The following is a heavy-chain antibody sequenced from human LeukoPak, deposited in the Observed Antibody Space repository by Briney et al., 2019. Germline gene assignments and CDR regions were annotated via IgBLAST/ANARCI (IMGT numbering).Heavy chain of an antibody. D-gene: IGHD2-15*01. CDR2: MSGRGVST. J-gene: IGHJ4*03. Sequence: GGSLRLSCAASGFTFTNYAMSWVRQAPGKGLEWVSGMSGRGVSTYYADSVEGRFTISSDNSKNTLYLQMNSLRAEDTAIYYCAKDCNGGNCYIDYWGQGTLVTVVS. V-gene: IGHV3-23*01. CDR1: GFTFTNYA. CDR3: AKDCNGGNCYIDY.